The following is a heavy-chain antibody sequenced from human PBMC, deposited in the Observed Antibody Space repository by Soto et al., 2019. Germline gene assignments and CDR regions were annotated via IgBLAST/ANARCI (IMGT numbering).Heavy chain of an antibody. D-gene: IGHD6-13*01. Sequence: EVQLLESGGGLVQHGGSLRLSCAASGFKFSDYAMTWLRQAPGKGLEWVSTMSDGDERTYYADSVKGRFSISRDNPRNTVYLQMNNLRAEDTALYHCVKDWTGSTCPCMDVWGQGTTVTVSS. CDR2: MSDGDERT. V-gene: IGHV3-23*01. CDR1: GFKFSDYA. CDR3: VKDWTGSTCPCMDV. J-gene: IGHJ6*02.